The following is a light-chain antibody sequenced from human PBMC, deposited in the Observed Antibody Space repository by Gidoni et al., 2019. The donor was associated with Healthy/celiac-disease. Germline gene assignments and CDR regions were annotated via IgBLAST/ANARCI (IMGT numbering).Light chain of an antibody. CDR3: SSYAGSNRVV. CDR2: EVS. Sequence: QSALTQPPSAAGSPGQSVTISCTGTSSDVGGYNYVSWYQPHPGKAPKLMMYEVSKRPSGVPDRFSGSKSGNTASLTVSGLQAEDEADYYCSSYAGSNRVVFGGGTKLTVL. CDR1: SSDVGGYNY. J-gene: IGLJ2*01. V-gene: IGLV2-8*01.